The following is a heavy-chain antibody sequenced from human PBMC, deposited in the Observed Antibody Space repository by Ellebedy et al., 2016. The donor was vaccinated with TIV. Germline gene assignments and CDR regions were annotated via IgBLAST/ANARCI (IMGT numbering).Heavy chain of an antibody. J-gene: IGHJ5*02. CDR2: MNPNSGNT. Sequence: ASVKVSXXASGYTFTSYDINWVRQATGQGLEWMGWMNPNSGNTGYAQKFQGRVTMTRNTSISTAYMELSSLRSEDTAVYYCARGARAASNWFDPWGQGTLVTVSS. D-gene: IGHD2-15*01. CDR3: ARGARAASNWFDP. V-gene: IGHV1-8*01. CDR1: GYTFTSYD.